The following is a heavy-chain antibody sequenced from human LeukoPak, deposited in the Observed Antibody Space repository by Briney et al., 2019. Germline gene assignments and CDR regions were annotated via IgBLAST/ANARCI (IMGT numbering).Heavy chain of an antibody. CDR3: AKGGQNYDFWRFDS. D-gene: IGHD3-3*01. Sequence: GGSLRLSCTTSGISFSNYAMSWVRQAPGKGLEWVSSVSGSGGSTYYANSLKGRFSISRDNSKNTVDLEMNSLRAEDRAVYYCAKGGQNYDFWRFDSWGQGTLVTVSS. CDR1: GISFSNYA. CDR2: VSGSGGST. V-gene: IGHV3-23*01. J-gene: IGHJ5*01.